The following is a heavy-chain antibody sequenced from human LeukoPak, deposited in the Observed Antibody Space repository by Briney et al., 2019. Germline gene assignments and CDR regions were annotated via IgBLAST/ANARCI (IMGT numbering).Heavy chain of an antibody. CDR1: GFTFSSYA. CDR2: ISGSGGST. CDR3: AKDWSGYDWVCDY. D-gene: IGHD5-12*01. J-gene: IGHJ4*02. V-gene: IGHV3-23*01. Sequence: GGSLRLSCAASGFTFSSYAMSWVRQAPGKGLEWVSAISGSGGSTYYADSVKGRFTISRDNFKNTLYLQMNSLRAEDTAVYYCAKDWSGYDWVCDYWGQGTLVTVSS.